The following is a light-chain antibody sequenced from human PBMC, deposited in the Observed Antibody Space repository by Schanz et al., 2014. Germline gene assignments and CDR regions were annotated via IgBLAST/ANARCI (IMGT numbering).Light chain of an antibody. CDR2: DVT. J-gene: IGLJ1*01. V-gene: IGLV2-8*01. Sequence: QSALTQPPSASGSPGQSVTISCTGTSSDIGRYNYVSWYPHHPGKAPKLLIYDVTKRPSGVPDRFSGSKSGNTASLTVSGLQAEDEADYYCSSNGGVNIYVFGTGTKLTVL. CDR1: SSDIGRYNY. CDR3: SSNGGVNIYV.